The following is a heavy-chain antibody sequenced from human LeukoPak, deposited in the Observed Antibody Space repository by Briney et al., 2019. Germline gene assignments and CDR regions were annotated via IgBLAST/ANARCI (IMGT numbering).Heavy chain of an antibody. CDR1: GFTFSSYA. D-gene: IGHD3-3*01. Sequence: PGGSLRLSCAASGFTFSSYAMSWVRQAPGKGLEWVSAISGSDAGTYYADSVKGRFTISRDNSKNTLYLQMNSLKTEDTAVYYCTTDPARYYDFWSGYYSYYYYMDVWGKGTTVTVSS. CDR2: ISGSDAGT. CDR3: TTDPARYYDFWSGYYSYYYYMDV. V-gene: IGHV3-23*01. J-gene: IGHJ6*03.